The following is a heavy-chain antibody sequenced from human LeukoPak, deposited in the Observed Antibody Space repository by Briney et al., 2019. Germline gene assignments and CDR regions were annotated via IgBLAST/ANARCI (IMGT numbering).Heavy chain of an antibody. CDR1: GFTVSSNY. Sequence: GGSLRLSCAASGFTVSSNYMSWVRQAPGKGLEWVSVIYSGGSTYYADSVKGRFTISRDNSKNTLYLQMNSLRAEDTAVYYCARERRYGLSNAFDIWGQGTVVTVSS. V-gene: IGHV3-66*01. CDR2: IYSGGST. D-gene: IGHD3-3*02. CDR3: ARERRYGLSNAFDI. J-gene: IGHJ3*02.